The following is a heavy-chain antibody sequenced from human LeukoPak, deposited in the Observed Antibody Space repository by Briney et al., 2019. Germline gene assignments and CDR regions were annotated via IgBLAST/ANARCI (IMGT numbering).Heavy chain of an antibody. Sequence: SETLSLTCTVSGGSISSYYWSWIRQPAGKGLEWIGRIYTSGSTYYNPSLKSRVTISVDTSKNQFSLKLSSVTAADTAVYYCAREGYCSSTSCYGLFDYWGQGTLVTVSS. J-gene: IGHJ4*02. CDR2: IYTSGST. CDR1: GGSISSYY. D-gene: IGHD2-2*01. V-gene: IGHV4-4*07. CDR3: AREGYCSSTSCYGLFDY.